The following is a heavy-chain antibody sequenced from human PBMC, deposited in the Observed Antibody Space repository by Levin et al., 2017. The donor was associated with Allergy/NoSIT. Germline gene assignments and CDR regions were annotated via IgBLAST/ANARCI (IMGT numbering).Heavy chain of an antibody. V-gene: IGHV5-51*01. CDR1: GYSFTSYW. CDR2: IYPGDSDT. J-gene: IGHJ4*02. CDR3: ARSPYDFWSGQPRAVDY. D-gene: IGHD3-3*01. Sequence: GGSLRLSCKGSGYSFTSYWIGWVRQMPGKGLEWMGIIYPGDSDTRYSPSFQGQVTISADKSISTAYLQWSSLKASDTAMYYCARSPYDFWSGQPRAVDYWGQGTLVTVSS.